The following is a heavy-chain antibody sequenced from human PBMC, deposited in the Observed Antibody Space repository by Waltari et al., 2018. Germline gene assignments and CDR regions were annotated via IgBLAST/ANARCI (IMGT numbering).Heavy chain of an antibody. CDR3: ASVGSGYTLPFDY. J-gene: IGHJ4*02. D-gene: IGHD3-22*01. CDR1: GGSISSGAYY. Sequence: QVQLQESGPGLVKPSQTLSLTCTVSGGSISSGAYYWSWIRQPPGKGLEWIGYIYYSGSTYYNPSLKSRVTISVDTSKNQFSLKLSSVTAADTAVYYCASVGSGYTLPFDYWGQGTLVTVSS. V-gene: IGHV4-30-4*08. CDR2: IYYSGST.